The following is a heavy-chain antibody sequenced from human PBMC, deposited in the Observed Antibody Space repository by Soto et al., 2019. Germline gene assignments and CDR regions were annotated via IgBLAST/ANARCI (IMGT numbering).Heavy chain of an antibody. CDR3: ASDIVVEPAAINYGMDV. CDR1: GYTFTSYG. J-gene: IGHJ6*02. V-gene: IGHV1-18*01. Sequence: QVQLVQSGAEVKKPGASVKVSCKASGYTFTSYGISWVRQAPGQGLEWMGWISAYNGNTNYAQKLQGRVTMTTDTSTSTAYMELRSLRSDDTAVYYCASDIVVEPAAINYGMDVWGQGTTVTVSS. CDR2: ISAYNGNT. D-gene: IGHD2-2*01.